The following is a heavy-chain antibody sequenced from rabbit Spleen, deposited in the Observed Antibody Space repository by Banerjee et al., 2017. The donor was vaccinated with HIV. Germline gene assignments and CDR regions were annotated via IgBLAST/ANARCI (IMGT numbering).Heavy chain of an antibody. CDR3: GRSSVAGYAGYAYGSNL. V-gene: IGHV1S45*01. J-gene: IGHJ4*01. CDR1: GFSFSTDYY. D-gene: IGHD6-1*01. Sequence: QQQLEESGGGLVKPGGTLTLTCTASGFSFSTDYYMCWVRQAPGKGLEWIGCIYTGGSGGIYYASWAQGRFTISKTSATTMTLQMTSLTATDTATYFCGRSSVAGYAGYAYGSNLWAQGPWSPS. CDR2: IYTGGSGGI.